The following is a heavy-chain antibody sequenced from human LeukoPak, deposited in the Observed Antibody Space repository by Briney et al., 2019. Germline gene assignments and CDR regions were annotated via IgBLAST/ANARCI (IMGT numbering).Heavy chain of an antibody. V-gene: IGHV3-64D*06. CDR1: GCTFSSYS. Sequence: GGSLRLSCSASGCTFSSYSRHWVRQAPGKGLEYVSSISSNGGSTYYADSVKGRFTISRDNSKNTLYLQMSSLRAEDTAVYYCVTLPFTITYSYGMDVWGQGTTVTVSS. J-gene: IGHJ6*02. CDR3: VTLPFTITYSYGMDV. D-gene: IGHD5-12*01. CDR2: ISSNGGST.